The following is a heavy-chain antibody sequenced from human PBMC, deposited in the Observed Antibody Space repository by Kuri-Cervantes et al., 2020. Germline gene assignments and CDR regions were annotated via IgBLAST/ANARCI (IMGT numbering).Heavy chain of an antibody. Sequence: ASVKVSCKASGYTFTSYDINWVRQATGQGLEWMGWMNPNSGNTGYAQKFQGRVTMTGDTSTDTAYMELSSLRSEDTAVYYCASGGRYSSNLDYWGQGTLVTVSS. D-gene: IGHD6-13*01. CDR3: ASGGRYSSNLDY. V-gene: IGHV1-8*01. J-gene: IGHJ4*02. CDR1: GYTFTSYD. CDR2: MNPNSGNT.